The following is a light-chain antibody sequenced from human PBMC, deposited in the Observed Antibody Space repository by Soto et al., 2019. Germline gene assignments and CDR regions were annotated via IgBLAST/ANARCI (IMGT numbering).Light chain of an antibody. CDR2: GAS. CDR1: QSVSTN. CDR3: QHYNNWPPWT. V-gene: IGKV3-15*01. J-gene: IGKJ1*01. Sequence: EIVMTQSPDTMYVSPGERATLSCRASQSVSTNLAWYQQKPGQAPRLLIYGASTRATGIPARFSGSGSGTEFTLTISRLQSEDFAVYYCQHYNNWPPWTFGQGTKGEIK.